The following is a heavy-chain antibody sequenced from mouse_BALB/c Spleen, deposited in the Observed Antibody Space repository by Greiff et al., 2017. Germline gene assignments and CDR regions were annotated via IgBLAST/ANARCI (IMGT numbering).Heavy chain of an antibody. CDR2: IRSKSNNYAT. J-gene: IGHJ3*01. D-gene: IGHD2-10*01. CDR3: VREAYYGSFAY. CDR1: GFTFNTYA. Sequence: EVQRVESGGGLVQPKGSLKLSCAASGFTFNTYAMHWVCQAPGKGLEWVARIRSKSNNYATYYADSVKDRFTISRDDSQSMLYLQMNNLKTEDTAMYYCVREAYYGSFAYWGQGTLVTVSA. V-gene: IGHV10-3*03.